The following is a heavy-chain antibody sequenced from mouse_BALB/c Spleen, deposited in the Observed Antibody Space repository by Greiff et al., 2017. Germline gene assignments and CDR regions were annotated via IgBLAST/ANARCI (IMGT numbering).Heavy chain of an antibody. CDR1: GFTFSSYA. CDR3: ARDYGSSYNWYFDV. Sequence: DVQLVESGGGLVKPGGSLKLSCAASGFTFSSYAMSWVRQTPEKRLEWVASISSGGSTYYPDSVKGRFTISRDNARNILYLQMSSLRSEDTAMYYCARDYGSSYNWYFDVWGAGTTVTVSS. J-gene: IGHJ1*01. V-gene: IGHV5-6-5*01. D-gene: IGHD1-1*01. CDR2: ISSGGST.